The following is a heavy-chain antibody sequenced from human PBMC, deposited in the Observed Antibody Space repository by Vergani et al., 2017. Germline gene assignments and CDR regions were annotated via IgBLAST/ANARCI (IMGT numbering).Heavy chain of an antibody. CDR2: INPSGGST. CDR3: ARPHGDILPPDPRRLDS. CDR1: GYTFTNYY. J-gene: IGHJ4*02. Sequence: QVLLVQSGAEVKKPGASVRVSCKTSGYTFTNYYIHWVRPAPGQGLEWMGIINPSGGSTTYAQQFQGRLTMTRDTSTSTVYMDLSNLRSEDTAVYYCARPHGDILPPDPRRLDSWGQGTLVTVSS. V-gene: IGHV1-46*03.